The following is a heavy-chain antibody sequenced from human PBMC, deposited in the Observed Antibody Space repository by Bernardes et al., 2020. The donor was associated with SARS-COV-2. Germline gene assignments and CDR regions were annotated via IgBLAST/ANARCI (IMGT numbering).Heavy chain of an antibody. D-gene: IGHD7-27*01. CDR1: GYTLTELS. V-gene: IGHV1-24*01. CDR2: FDPEDGET. J-gene: IGHJ2*01. Sequence: ASVKVSCKVSGYTLTELSMHWVRQAPGKGLEWMGGFDPEDGETIYAQKFQGRVTMTEDTSTDTAYMELSSLRSEDTAVYYCATIPSNWGFSYSGWYFDLRGRGTLVNVYS. CDR3: ATIPSNWGFSYSGWYFDL.